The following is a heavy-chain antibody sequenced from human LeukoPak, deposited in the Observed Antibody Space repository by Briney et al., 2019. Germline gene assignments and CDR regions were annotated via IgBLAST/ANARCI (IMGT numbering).Heavy chain of an antibody. V-gene: IGHV4-4*07. CDR1: VGSISNFH. CDR3: ARASSWPLIYFDY. J-gene: IGHJ4*02. CDR2: IFSTGST. Sequence: SETLSLTCTVSVGSISNFHWSWIRQPAGKGLEWIGRIFSTGSTDYNPSLKSRVTMSIDTSKREFSLMLSSVTAADTAVYYCARASSWPLIYFDYWGQGSLVTVSS. D-gene: IGHD2-15*01.